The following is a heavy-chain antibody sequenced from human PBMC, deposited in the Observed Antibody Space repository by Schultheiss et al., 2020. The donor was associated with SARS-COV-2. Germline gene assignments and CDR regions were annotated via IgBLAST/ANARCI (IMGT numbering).Heavy chain of an antibody. Sequence: GESLKISCAASGFIFSSFWMHWVRQAPGKGPVWVSRINSDGSASSYADSVQGRFTVSRDNAGNTLYLQMNNLRVEDTAIYYCARARAEQHLPFSWGPIPHPTTWFDPWGQGTLVTVSS. CDR2: INSDGSAS. CDR1: GFIFSSFW. CDR3: ARARAEQHLPFSWGPIPHPTTWFDP. V-gene: IGHV3-74*01. J-gene: IGHJ5*02. D-gene: IGHD6-13*01.